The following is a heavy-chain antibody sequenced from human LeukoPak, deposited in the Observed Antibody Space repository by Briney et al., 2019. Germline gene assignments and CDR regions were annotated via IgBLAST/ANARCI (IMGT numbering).Heavy chain of an antibody. CDR3: ASANGEVYYAMDV. D-gene: IGHD2-8*01. Sequence: ASVKVSCKASGYTFTGYYMHWVRQAPGQGLEWMGWINPNSGGTNYAQKFQGRVIMTRDTSISTAYMELSRLRSDDTAVYYCASANGEVYYAMDVWGQGTTVTVSS. J-gene: IGHJ6*02. CDR2: INPNSGGT. V-gene: IGHV1-2*02. CDR1: GYTFTGYY.